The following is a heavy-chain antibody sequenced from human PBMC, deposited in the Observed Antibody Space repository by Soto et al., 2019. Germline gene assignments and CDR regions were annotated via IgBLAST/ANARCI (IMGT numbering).Heavy chain of an antibody. D-gene: IGHD3-10*01. CDR2: INPKFGDT. CDR3: ARNMDYYYGPGSGNGHGV. CDR1: GYTFTAYY. V-gene: IGHV1-2*02. Sequence: QVQLVQSGAEVKEPGDSVRVSCEASGYTFTAYYIHWVRQAPGQGLEWMGWINPKFGDTTYAQYFQGRLTLTRDMSISTVYMDLSRLTSDDTAIYYCARNMDYYYGPGSGNGHGVWGQGTTVNVFS. J-gene: IGHJ6*02.